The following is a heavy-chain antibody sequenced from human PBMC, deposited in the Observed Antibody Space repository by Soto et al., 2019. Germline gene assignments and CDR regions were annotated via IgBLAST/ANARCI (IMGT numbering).Heavy chain of an antibody. CDR1: GGSISSSGHY. V-gene: IGHV4-39*01. CDR2: IYYSGST. J-gene: IGHJ4*02. CDR3: ARVQRRLRAFDY. Sequence: SETLSLTCSVSGGSISSSGHYWGWIRQPPGKGLEWIGSIYYSGSTYHNPSLKSRVTISVDTSKNQFSLKLKSVTAADTAVYYCARVQRRLRAFDYWGQGTLVTVSS.